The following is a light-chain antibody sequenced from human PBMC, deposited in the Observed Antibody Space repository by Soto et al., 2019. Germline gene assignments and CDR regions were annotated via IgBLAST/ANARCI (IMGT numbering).Light chain of an antibody. CDR1: RSVSNNY. V-gene: IGKV3-11*01. Sequence: EIVLTQSPGTLSLSPGERATLSCRASRSVSNNYLAWYQQKPGQAPRLLIYGASNRATGIPARFSGSGSGTDFTLTISSLEPEDFAVYYCQQRSNWPITFGQGTRL. CDR2: GAS. CDR3: QQRSNWPIT. J-gene: IGKJ5*01.